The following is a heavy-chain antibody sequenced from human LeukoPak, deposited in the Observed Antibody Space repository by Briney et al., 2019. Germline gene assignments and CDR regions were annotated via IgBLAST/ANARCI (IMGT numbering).Heavy chain of an antibody. J-gene: IGHJ4*02. CDR1: GFTFSNAW. CDR2: ISSSSSYI. V-gene: IGHV3-21*01. CDR3: AREGYMLFDY. D-gene: IGHD5-18*01. Sequence: GGSLRLSCAASGFTFSNAWMSWVRQAPGKGLEWVSSISSSSSYIYYADSVKGRFTISRDNAKNSLYLQMNSLRAEDTAVYYCAREGYMLFDYWGQGTLVTVSS.